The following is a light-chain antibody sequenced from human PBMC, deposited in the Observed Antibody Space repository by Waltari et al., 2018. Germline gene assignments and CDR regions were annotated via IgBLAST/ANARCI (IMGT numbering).Light chain of an antibody. CDR2: AGS. CDR3: CSYAGSSTYV. J-gene: IGLJ1*01. CDR1: SSDVGNYNL. V-gene: IGLV2-23*01. Sequence: QSALTQPVSVSGSPGQSITISCTGTSSDVGNYNLVSWYQQHPGKAPKLMISAGSKRPSGVSNRFSGSKSGNTASLTISGLQAEDEADYYCCSYAGSSTYVFGTGTKVTVL.